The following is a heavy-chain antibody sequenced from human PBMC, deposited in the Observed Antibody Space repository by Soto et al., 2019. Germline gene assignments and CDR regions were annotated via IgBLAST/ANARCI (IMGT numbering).Heavy chain of an antibody. Sequence: QVQLVESGGGVVQPGRSLRLSCAASGFTFSSYGMHWVRQAPGKGQEWVAVISYDGSNKYYADSVKGRFTISRDNSKNTLYLQMNSLRTEDTAVYYCAKDNPVLRFLEWLPSPQYWGQGTLVTVSS. CDR2: ISYDGSNK. D-gene: IGHD3-3*01. V-gene: IGHV3-30*18. J-gene: IGHJ4*02. CDR1: GFTFSSYG. CDR3: AKDNPVLRFLEWLPSPQY.